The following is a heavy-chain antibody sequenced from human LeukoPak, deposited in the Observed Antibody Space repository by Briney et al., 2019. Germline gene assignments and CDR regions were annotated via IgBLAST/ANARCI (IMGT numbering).Heavy chain of an antibody. D-gene: IGHD4-17*01. J-gene: IGHJ4*02. CDR3: ARQEYGDYVDY. CDR1: GFTFSSYW. CDR2: IKQGGSEK. V-gene: IGHV3-7*01. Sequence: GGSLRLSCAASGFTFSSYWMSGVRQAPGEGLEGVANIKQGGSEKYYVDSVKGRFTIPRDNAKNSLYLQMNSLRAEDTAVYYCARQEYGDYVDYWGQGTLVTVSS.